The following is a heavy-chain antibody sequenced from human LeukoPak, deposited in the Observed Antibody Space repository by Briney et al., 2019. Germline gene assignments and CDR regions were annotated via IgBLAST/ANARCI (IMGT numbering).Heavy chain of an antibody. V-gene: IGHV3-23*01. CDR2: ISGSGTST. CDR1: GFTFSNYA. CDR3: ANLYTYGDHEYFQH. Sequence: GGSLRLSCAASGFTFSNYALNWVRQPPGKGLEWVSAISGSGTSTSYADSVKGRFTISRDNSKNTLYLQLNSLRAEDTALYYCANLYTYGDHEYFQHWGQGTLVTVSS. J-gene: IGHJ1*01. D-gene: IGHD4-17*01.